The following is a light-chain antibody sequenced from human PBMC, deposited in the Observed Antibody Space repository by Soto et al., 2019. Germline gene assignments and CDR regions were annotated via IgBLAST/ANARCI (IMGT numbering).Light chain of an antibody. CDR1: TSNIGSNT. J-gene: IGLJ3*02. V-gene: IGLV1-44*01. CDR3: AAWDDSPKGSLHWV. CDR2: GND. Sequence: QSVLTQPPSASGTPGQRVTISCSGSTSNIGSNTANWYQQLPGTAPKLLIYGNDQRPSGVPDRFSGSKSGTSASLVISGLQSEDEADYYCAAWDDSPKGSLHWVFGGGTKLTVL.